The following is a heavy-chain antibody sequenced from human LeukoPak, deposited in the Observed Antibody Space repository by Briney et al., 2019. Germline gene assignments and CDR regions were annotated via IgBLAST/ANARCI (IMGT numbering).Heavy chain of an antibody. V-gene: IGHV1-18*01. CDR3: ARDPYSSGWSTNAFDI. CDR1: GYTFTSYG. D-gene: IGHD6-19*01. Sequence: ASVKVSCKASGYTFTSYGISWVRQAPGQGLEWMGWISAYNGNTNYAQKLQGRVTMTTDTSTSTAYTELRSLRSDDTAVYYCARDPYSSGWSTNAFDIWGQGTMVTVSS. CDR2: ISAYNGNT. J-gene: IGHJ3*02.